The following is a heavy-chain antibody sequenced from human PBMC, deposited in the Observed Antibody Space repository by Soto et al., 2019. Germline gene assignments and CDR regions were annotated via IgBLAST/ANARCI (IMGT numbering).Heavy chain of an antibody. V-gene: IGHV4-59*01. CDR3: ASCTGDDWYFDL. J-gene: IGHJ2*01. CDR1: GGSISSYY. D-gene: IGHD2-8*02. Sequence: SETLSLTCTVSGGSISSYYWSWIRQPPGKGLEWIGYIYYSGSTNYNPSLKSRVTISVDTSKNQFSLKLSSVTAADTAVYFCASCTGDDWYFDLWGRGTLVTVSS. CDR2: IYYSGST.